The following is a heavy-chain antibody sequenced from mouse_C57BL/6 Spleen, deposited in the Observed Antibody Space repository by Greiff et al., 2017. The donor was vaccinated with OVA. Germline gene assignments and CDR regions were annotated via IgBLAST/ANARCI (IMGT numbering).Heavy chain of an antibody. J-gene: IGHJ4*01. CDR2: IDPSDSYT. Sequence: QVQLQQPGAELVKPGASVKLSCKASGYTFTSYWMQWVKQRPGQGLEWIGEIDPSDSYTNYNQKFKGKATLTVDTSSSTAYMPLSSLTSEDSAVYYCARRGYYYGRSYAMGYWGQGTSDTVSS. CDR3: ARRGYYYGRSYAMGY. V-gene: IGHV1-50*01. D-gene: IGHD1-1*01. CDR1: GYTFTSYW.